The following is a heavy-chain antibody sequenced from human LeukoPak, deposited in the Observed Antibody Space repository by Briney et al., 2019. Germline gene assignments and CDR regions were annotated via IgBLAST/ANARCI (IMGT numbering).Heavy chain of an antibody. CDR2: IYTSGST. J-gene: IGHJ6*03. CDR1: GGSISSYY. D-gene: IGHD3-10*01. CDR3: ARQNSGYNYMDV. Sequence: PSETLSLTCTVSGGSISSYYWSWIRQPPGKGLEWIGYIYTSGSTNYNPSLKSRVTISVDTSKNQFSLKLSSVTAADTAVYYCARQNSGYNYMDVWGKGTTVTVSS. V-gene: IGHV4-4*09.